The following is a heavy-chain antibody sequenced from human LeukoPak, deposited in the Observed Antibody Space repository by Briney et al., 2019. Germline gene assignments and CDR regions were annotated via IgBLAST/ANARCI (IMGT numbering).Heavy chain of an antibody. D-gene: IGHD1/OR15-1a*01. CDR3: ARGNTDYYYYYMDV. CDR2: ISGETNNT. CDR1: GLTFSNSA. Sequence: GGSLRLSCVASGLTFSNSAMTWVRQGPGKGLEWVSSISGETNNTYYSDSVKGRFTVSRDNSKNTVFLQMNDLTIEDTAIYYCARGNTDYYYYYMDVWGKGTTVTVSS. V-gene: IGHV3-23*01. J-gene: IGHJ6*03.